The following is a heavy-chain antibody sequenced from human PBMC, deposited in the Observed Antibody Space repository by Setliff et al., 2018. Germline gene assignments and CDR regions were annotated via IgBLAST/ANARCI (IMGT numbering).Heavy chain of an antibody. CDR3: ARGRNIAARLLDS. D-gene: IGHD6-6*01. J-gene: IGHJ4*02. CDR2: INHRGST. V-gene: IGHV4-34*01. Sequence: SETLSLTCAAYGGMFSDYYWTWIRQPPGKGLEWIGEINHRGSTNYNPSLKSRATISIDTSKDQFSLKLISMGAADTAVYFCARGRNIAARLLDSWGQGALVTVSS. CDR1: GGMFSDYY.